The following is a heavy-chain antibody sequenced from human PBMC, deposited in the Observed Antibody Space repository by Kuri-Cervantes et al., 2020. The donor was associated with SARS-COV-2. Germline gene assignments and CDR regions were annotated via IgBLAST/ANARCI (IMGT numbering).Heavy chain of an antibody. V-gene: IGHV3-23*01. CDR3: ARDKSYGFWREPFDY. CDR2: ISGSGSNT. CDR1: GFTFGDYA. D-gene: IGHD3/OR15-3a*01. Sequence: GGSLRLSCVGSGFTFGDYAMSWVRQSPGKGLEWVSAISGSGSNTYYADSVKGRFIISRDNSKNTLYLQMDSLSADDTAVYFCARDKSYGFWREPFDYWGQGTPVTVSS. J-gene: IGHJ4*02.